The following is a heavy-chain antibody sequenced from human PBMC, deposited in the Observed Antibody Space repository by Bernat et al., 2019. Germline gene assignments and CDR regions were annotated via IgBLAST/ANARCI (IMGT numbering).Heavy chain of an antibody. CDR2: IWYDGSNK. V-gene: IGHV3-33*01. J-gene: IGHJ4*02. CDR1: GFTFSSYG. D-gene: IGHD2-15*01. CDR3: ARDGPRYCSGGSCYPYY. Sequence: QVQLVESGGGVVQPGRSPRLSCAASGFTFSSYGMHWVRQAPGKGLEWVAVIWYDGSNKYYADSVKGRFTIYRDNSKTTLYLQMNSLRAEDTAVYYCARDGPRYCSGGSCYPYYWGQGTLVTVSS.